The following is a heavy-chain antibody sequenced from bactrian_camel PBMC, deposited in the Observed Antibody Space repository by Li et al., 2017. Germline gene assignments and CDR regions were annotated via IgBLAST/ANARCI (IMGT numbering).Heavy chain of an antibody. CDR3: AADREVRINPRPLRGPCQNRRDEYLY. Sequence: HVQLVESGGGSVQAGGSLRLSCVVSGYYSNIAWFREASGEAREGLARIGSNSLMSFIADSVKGRFTVSRDNAKNTMYLQMNSLKPEDTATYYCAADREVRINPRPLRGPCQNRRDEYLYWGQGTQVTVS. CDR1: GYYSN. D-gene: IGHD3*01. CDR2: IGSNSLMS. V-gene: IGHV3S63*01. J-gene: IGHJ4*01.